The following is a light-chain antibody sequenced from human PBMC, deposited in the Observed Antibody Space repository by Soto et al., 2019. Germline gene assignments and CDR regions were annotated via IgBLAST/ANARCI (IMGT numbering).Light chain of an antibody. CDR3: AAWDDSLNGLL. V-gene: IGLV1-44*01. Sequence: QSVLPQAPSASGTPGQRVTISCSGSSSNIGSYTVNWYQQLPGTAPKLLIHSNNQRPSGVPDRFSGSKSGTSASLAISGRQSEDEADYYCAAWDDSLNGLLFGGGTKVTVL. J-gene: IGLJ3*02. CDR1: SSNIGSYT. CDR2: SNN.